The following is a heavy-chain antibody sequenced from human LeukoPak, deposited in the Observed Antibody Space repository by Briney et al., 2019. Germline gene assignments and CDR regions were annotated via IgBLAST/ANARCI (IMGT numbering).Heavy chain of an antibody. Sequence: PGRSLRLSCAASGSTFSSYGMHWVRQAPGKGLEWVAVISYDGSNKYYADSVKGRFTISRDNSKNTLYLQMNSLRAEDTAVYYCGKVAGTYYNFDYWGQGTLVTVSS. CDR2: ISYDGSNK. J-gene: IGHJ4*02. CDR3: GKVAGTYYNFDY. D-gene: IGHD1-1*01. CDR1: GSTFSSYG. V-gene: IGHV3-30*18.